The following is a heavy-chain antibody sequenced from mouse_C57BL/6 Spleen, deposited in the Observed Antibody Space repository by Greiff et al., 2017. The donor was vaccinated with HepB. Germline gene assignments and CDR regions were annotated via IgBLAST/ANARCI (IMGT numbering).Heavy chain of an antibody. CDR2: INPNNGGT. D-gene: IGHD1-3*01. V-gene: IGHV1-26*01. Sequence: EVQLQQSGPELVKPGASVKISCKASGYTFTDYYMNWVKQSHGKSLEWIGDINPNNGGTSYNQKFKGKATLTVDKSSSTAYMERRRLTSEDSAVYNCARAHNSGSGARDFAVWGTGSTGTVSS. J-gene: IGHJ1*03. CDR3: ARAHNSGSGARDFAV. CDR1: GYTFTDYY.